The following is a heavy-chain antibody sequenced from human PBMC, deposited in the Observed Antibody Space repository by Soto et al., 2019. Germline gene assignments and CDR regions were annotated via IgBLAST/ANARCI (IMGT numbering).Heavy chain of an antibody. CDR1: GGSISSYY. V-gene: IGHV4-59*08. CDR3: AADVGGYINGLARH. D-gene: IGHD1-26*01. Sequence: ETLSLTCTVSGGSISSYYWSWIRQPRGKGLEWIGYIYYSGSTNYNPSLKSRVTISVDTSKNQFSLKLSSVTAADTAVYYCAADVGGYINGLARHWGPGTLVTVSS. J-gene: IGHJ4*02. CDR2: IYYSGST.